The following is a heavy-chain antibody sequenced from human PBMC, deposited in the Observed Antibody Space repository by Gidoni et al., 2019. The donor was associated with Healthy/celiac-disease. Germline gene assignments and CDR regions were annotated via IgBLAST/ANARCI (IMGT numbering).Heavy chain of an antibody. D-gene: IGHD6-6*01. CDR1: GFTFSSYA. Sequence: EVQLLESGGGLVQPGGSLRLSCAASGFTFSSYAMSWVRQAPGKGLAWVSAISGSGGSTYYADSVKGRFTISRDNSKNTLYLQMNSLRAEDTAVYYCAKARVPYSSSPNWGQGTLVTVSS. CDR3: AKARVPYSSSPN. J-gene: IGHJ4*02. V-gene: IGHV3-23*01. CDR2: ISGSGGST.